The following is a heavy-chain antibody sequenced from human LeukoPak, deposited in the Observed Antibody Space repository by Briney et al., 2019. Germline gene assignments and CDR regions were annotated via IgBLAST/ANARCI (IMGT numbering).Heavy chain of an antibody. D-gene: IGHD1-7*01. CDR3: ARGLEAGNTAPHFGY. Sequence: ASVKVSCKASGYTFTDYYIHWIRQAPGQGLEWMGWINPNSGGTNYPQKFRGRVTVTRDTSISTAYMELRSLRSDDTAVYYCARGLEAGNTAPHFGYWGQGTLVTVSS. CDR2: INPNSGGT. J-gene: IGHJ4*02. CDR1: GYTFTDYY. V-gene: IGHV1-2*02.